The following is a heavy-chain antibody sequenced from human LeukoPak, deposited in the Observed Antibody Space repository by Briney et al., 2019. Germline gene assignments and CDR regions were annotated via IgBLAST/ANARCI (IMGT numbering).Heavy chain of an antibody. CDR1: GFTFSSYW. CDR2: VPNDGGDT. J-gene: IGHJ4*02. V-gene: IGHV3-74*01. D-gene: IGHD3-3*01. Sequence: GGSLRLSCAASGFTFSSYWMNWVRQAPGKGLVWVSRVPNDGGDTGYADSVKGRFTISRDDARNTLFLQMNSLRAEDTAVYFCATSGIGHYYFDFWGQGALVTVSS. CDR3: ATSGIGHYYFDF.